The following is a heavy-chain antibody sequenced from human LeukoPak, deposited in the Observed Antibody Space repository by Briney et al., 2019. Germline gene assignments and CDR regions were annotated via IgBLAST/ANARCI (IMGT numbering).Heavy chain of an antibody. Sequence: GGSLRLSCATSGFSFTDYPMNWVCHAPGKGLEWNSNIRTTAEGAKYAYYADSVKGRVTISRDDGKNTLYLHMNSLRDDDTAVYQAATGKRDAFDYWGQGILVTVSS. J-gene: IGHJ4*02. CDR2: IRTTAEGAKYA. D-gene: IGHD6-25*01. CDR1: GFSFTDYP. V-gene: IGHV3-48*02. CDR3: ATGKRDAFDY.